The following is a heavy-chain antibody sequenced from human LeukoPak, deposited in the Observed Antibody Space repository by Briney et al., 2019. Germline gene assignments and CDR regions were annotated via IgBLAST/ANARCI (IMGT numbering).Heavy chain of an antibody. D-gene: IGHD6-19*01. CDR3: AKDNRRHYTSGPNPDSLH. V-gene: IGHV3-9*01. CDR1: GFIFNNYA. J-gene: IGHJ4*02. CDR2: ISWNSGSI. Sequence: PGGSLRLSCAGSGFIFNNYAMHRVRQPPGKGLEWVSGISWNSGSIDYADSVKGRFTTSRDNAKNSLYLQMNSLRVEDTAFYYCAKDNRRHYTSGPNPDSLHWGQGALVTVSS.